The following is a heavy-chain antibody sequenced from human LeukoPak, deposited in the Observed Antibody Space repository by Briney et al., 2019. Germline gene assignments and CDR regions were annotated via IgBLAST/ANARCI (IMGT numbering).Heavy chain of an antibody. J-gene: IGHJ3*02. Sequence: PSETLSLTCTVSGGSISYSNSYWGWIRQPPGKGLEWIGNIYFSGSTYYKQSLKSRVTISVDTSKNQFSLKLRSVTAADTAVYYCARVYGSGYDFRGAFDIWGQGTMVTVSS. CDR2: IYFSGST. V-gene: IGHV4-39*07. CDR1: GGSISYSNSY. CDR3: ARVYGSGYDFRGAFDI. D-gene: IGHD5-12*01.